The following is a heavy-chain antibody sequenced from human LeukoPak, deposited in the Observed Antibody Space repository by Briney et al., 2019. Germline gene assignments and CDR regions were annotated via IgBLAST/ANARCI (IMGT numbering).Heavy chain of an antibody. J-gene: IGHJ4*02. CDR3: ARDAHPRNYGSGSYSH. CDR2: INPSGGST. CDR1: GYTFTSYY. V-gene: IGHV1-46*03. D-gene: IGHD3-10*01. Sequence: ASVKVSCKASGYTFTSYYMHWVRQAPGQGLEWMGIINPSGGSTSYAQKFQGRVTMTRDTSTSTVYMEPSSLRSEDTAVYYCARDAHPRNYGSGSYSHWGQGTLVTVSS.